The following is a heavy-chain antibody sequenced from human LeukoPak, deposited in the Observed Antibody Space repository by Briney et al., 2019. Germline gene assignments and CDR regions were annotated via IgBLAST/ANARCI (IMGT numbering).Heavy chain of an antibody. Sequence: SETLSLTCTVSGGSISSSYKYWGWVRQPPGRGLEWIGSIYYSGTTYYNPSLKSRVTISVDTSKNQFSLKLTSVTAADTAVYYCARSTAAEGPTHNWLDPWGQGTLVTVSS. V-gene: IGHV4-39*01. CDR1: GGSISSSYKY. J-gene: IGHJ5*02. D-gene: IGHD6-13*01. CDR3: ARSTAAEGPTHNWLDP. CDR2: IYYSGTT.